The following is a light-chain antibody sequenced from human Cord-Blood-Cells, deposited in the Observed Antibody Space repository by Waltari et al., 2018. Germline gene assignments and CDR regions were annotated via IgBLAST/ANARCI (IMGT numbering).Light chain of an antibody. CDR3: QQYNNWWT. Sequence: DIVMTQSPATLSVSSGERATLSCRASQSVSSNLAWYQQKPGQAPRLLIYGASTRATGIPARFSGSGSGTEFTLTISSLQSEDFAVYYCQQYNNWWTFGQGTKVEIK. J-gene: IGKJ1*01. CDR2: GAS. CDR1: QSVSSN. V-gene: IGKV3-15*01.